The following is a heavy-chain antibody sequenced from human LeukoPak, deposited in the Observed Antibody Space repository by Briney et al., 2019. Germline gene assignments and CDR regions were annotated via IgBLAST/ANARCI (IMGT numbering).Heavy chain of an antibody. CDR3: ARQKTDYYDSSGYYISDY. CDR2: INTNTGNP. CDR1: GYIFTSYA. J-gene: IGHJ4*02. D-gene: IGHD3-22*01. Sequence: ASVKVSCKASGYIFTSYAMNWVRQAPGQGLEWMGWINTNTGNPTYAQGFTGRFVFSLDTSVSTAYLQISSLKAEDTAVYYCARQKTDYYDSSGYYISDYWGQGTLVTVSS. V-gene: IGHV7-4-1*02.